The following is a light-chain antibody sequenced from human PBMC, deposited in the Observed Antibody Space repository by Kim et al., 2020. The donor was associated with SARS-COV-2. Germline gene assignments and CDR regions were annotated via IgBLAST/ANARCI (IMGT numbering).Light chain of an antibody. Sequence: GQSVAISGTGTSSDIGTYNYVSWYQQHPGKAPKLLIYEVSKRPSGVPDRFSGSKSGNTASLTVSGLQADDEANYYCSSYAGTNNLLFGGGTQLTVL. CDR2: EVS. CDR3: SSYAGTNNLL. V-gene: IGLV2-8*01. CDR1: SSDIGTYNY. J-gene: IGLJ2*01.